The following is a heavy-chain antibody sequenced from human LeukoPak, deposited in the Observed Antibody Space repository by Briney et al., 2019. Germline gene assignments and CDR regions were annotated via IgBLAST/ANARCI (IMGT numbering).Heavy chain of an antibody. CDR3: ATELRWKEY. D-gene: IGHD4-23*01. V-gene: IGHV1-8*01. J-gene: IGHJ4*02. CDR1: GYTFTSYD. Sequence: GASVKVSCKASGYTFTSYDINWVRQATGQGLEWLGWMNPNSGNTGYAQKFQGRVTMTSDTSIDTAYMELSSLRSEDTAVYYCATELRWKEYWGKGTWSPSPQ. CDR2: MNPNSGNT.